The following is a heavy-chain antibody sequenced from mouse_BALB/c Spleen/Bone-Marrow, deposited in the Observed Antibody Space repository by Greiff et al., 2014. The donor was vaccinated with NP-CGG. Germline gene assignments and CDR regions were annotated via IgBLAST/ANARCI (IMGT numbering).Heavy chain of an antibody. V-gene: IGHV14-3*02. J-gene: IGHJ3*01. D-gene: IGHD1-1*01. CDR1: GFNIKDTY. Sequence: EVQLQQSGAELVKPGASVKLSCTASGFNIKDTYMHWVKQRPEQGLEWIGRIDPANGNTKYDPKFQGKATITADTSSNTAYLQLNSLTSEDTAVYYCASYYYGSSHGFVYWGQGTLVTVSA. CDR2: IDPANGNT. CDR3: ASYYYGSSHGFVY.